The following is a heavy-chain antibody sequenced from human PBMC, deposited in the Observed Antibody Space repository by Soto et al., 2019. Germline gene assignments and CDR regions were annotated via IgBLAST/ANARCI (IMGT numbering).Heavy chain of an antibody. V-gene: IGHV4-34*01. CDR2: INHSAST. D-gene: IGHD3-22*01. CDR3: ARGGRRLDSSGHYSFFARYYFDY. CDR1: GVSFSGYY. Sequence: QVQLQQWGAGLLKPSETLSLTCAVYGVSFSGYYWSWIRQPPGKGLEWIGEINHSASTNYNPSLKSRVTISVDTSTNHCALKMSSVTAAETGVYDCARGGRRLDSSGHYSFFARYYFDYWGQGTLVTVSS. J-gene: IGHJ4*02.